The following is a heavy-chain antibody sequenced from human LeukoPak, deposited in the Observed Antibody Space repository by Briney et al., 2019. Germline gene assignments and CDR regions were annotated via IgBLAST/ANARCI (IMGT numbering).Heavy chain of an antibody. CDR1: GGSISSSSYY. CDR2: IYYSGST. J-gene: IGHJ6*03. Sequence: KPSETLSLTCTVSGGSISSSSYYWGWIRQPPGKGLEWIGSIYYSGSTYYNPSLKSRVTISVDTSKNQFSLKLRSVTAADTAVYYCARGKPSYGSGTYYRPLEPNYMDVWGKGTTVTVSS. D-gene: IGHD3-10*01. CDR3: ARGKPSYGSGTYYRPLEPNYMDV. V-gene: IGHV4-39*07.